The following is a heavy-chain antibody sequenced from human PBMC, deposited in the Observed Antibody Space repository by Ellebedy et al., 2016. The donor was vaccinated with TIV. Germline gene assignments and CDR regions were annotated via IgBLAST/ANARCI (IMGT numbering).Heavy chain of an antibody. J-gene: IGHJ3*02. CDR2: MNPNSGNT. CDR1: GGTFSTYS. V-gene: IGHV1-8*03. Sequence: ASVKVSXKASGGTFSTYSISWVRQATGQGLEWMGWMNPNSGNTGYSQKFQGRVTITRDTSASTAYMELSRLRSDDTAVYYCARGPGGAFDIWGQGTMVTVSS. D-gene: IGHD1-14*01. CDR3: ARGPGGAFDI.